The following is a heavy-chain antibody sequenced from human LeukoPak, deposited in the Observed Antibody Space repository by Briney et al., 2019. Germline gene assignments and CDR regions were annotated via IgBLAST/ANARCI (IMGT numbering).Heavy chain of an antibody. CDR3: ARSRGPNTFGGVHDY. CDR1: AFTFSGYS. CDR2: ISPSATTI. D-gene: IGHD3-16*01. J-gene: IGHJ4*02. Sequence: GGSLRPSCAASAFTFSGYSMNWVRQAPGKGLEWVSYISPSATTIYYADSVKGRFTISRDNSKNTLYLQMNSLRAEDTAVYYCARSRGPNTFGGVHDYWGQGTLVTVSS. V-gene: IGHV3-48*01.